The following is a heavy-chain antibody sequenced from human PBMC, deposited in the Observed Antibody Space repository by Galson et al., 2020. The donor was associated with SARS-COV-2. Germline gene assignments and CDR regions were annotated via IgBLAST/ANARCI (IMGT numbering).Heavy chain of an antibody. CDR3: ARGGYCGSGNCYSAY. V-gene: IGHV3-21*01. J-gene: IGHJ4*02. D-gene: IGHD2-15*01. Sequence: NSGGSLRLSCAASGFTFSSYSMNWVRQAPGKGLEWVSSISSSSGYIDYADSVKGRVTISRDNAKNSLYLQMNSLRAEDTAVYYCARGGYCGSGNCYSAYWGRGTLVTVSS. CDR2: ISSSSGYI. CDR1: GFTFSSYS.